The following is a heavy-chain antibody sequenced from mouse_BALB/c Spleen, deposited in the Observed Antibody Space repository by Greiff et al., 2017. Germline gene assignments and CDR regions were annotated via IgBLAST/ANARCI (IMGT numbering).Heavy chain of an antibody. J-gene: IGHJ3*01. CDR3: ARGYGKSWFAY. V-gene: IGHV5-4*02. CDR1: GFTFSDYY. Sequence: EVQLVESGGGLVKPGGSLKLSCAASGFTFSDYYMYWVRQTPEKRLEWVATISDGGSYTYYPDSVKGRFTISRDNAKNNLYLQMSSLKSEDTAMYYCARGYGKSWFAYWGQGTLVTVSA. D-gene: IGHD2-1*01. CDR2: ISDGGSYT.